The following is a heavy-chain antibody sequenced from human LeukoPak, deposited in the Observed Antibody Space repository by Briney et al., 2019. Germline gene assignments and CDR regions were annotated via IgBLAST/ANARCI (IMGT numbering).Heavy chain of an antibody. Sequence: GRSLRLSCAASGFTFSSYAMHWVRQAPGKGLEWVAVISYDGSNKYYADFVKGRFTISRDNSKNTLYLQMNSLRAEDTAVYYCARDPIYYDSSGYLDYWGQGTLVTVSS. CDR3: ARDPIYYDSSGYLDY. D-gene: IGHD3-22*01. CDR2: ISYDGSNK. CDR1: GFTFSSYA. V-gene: IGHV3-30-3*01. J-gene: IGHJ4*02.